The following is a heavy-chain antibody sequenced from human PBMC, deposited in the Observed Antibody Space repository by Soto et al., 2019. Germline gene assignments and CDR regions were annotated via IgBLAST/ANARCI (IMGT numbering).Heavy chain of an antibody. D-gene: IGHD6-19*01. CDR1: GYTFTSYD. V-gene: IGHV1-8*01. J-gene: IGHJ6*02. CDR3: ARGRGYESSGWQGYYYYGMDV. CDR2: MNPNSGNT. Sequence: SVKVACKASGYTFTSYDINWVRQATGQGLEWMGWMNPNSGNTGYAQKFQGRVTMTRNTSISTAYMELSSLRSEDTAVYYCARGRGYESSGWQGYYYYGMDVWGQGTTVTVSS.